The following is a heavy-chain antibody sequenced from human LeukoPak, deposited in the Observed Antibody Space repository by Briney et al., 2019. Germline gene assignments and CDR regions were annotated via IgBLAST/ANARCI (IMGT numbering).Heavy chain of an antibody. D-gene: IGHD3-16*01. CDR1: GYTLTELS. CDR3: VTVGRFGPFDY. V-gene: IGHV1-24*01. CDR2: FDPEDGEA. Sequence: GASVKVSCKVSGYTLTELSIHWVRQAPGKRLEWMGGFDPEDGEAMYAQKFQDRVTMTEDTSTDTVYMELSSLRSEDTAVYYCVTVGRFGPFDYWGQGTLVTVSS. J-gene: IGHJ4*02.